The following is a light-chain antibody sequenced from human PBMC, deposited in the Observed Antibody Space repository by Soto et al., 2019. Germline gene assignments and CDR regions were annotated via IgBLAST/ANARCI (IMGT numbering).Light chain of an antibody. J-gene: IGLJ2*01. V-gene: IGLV2-14*01. CDR3: SSYISGSTLI. CDR2: EVS. CDR1: SSDIGGYDY. Sequence: QSALTQPASVSGSPGQSITISCTGTSSDIGGYDYVSWYQQHPGKAPKLMIYEVSNRPSGVSNRFSGSKSGNTASLTISGLQAEDEADYRCSSYISGSTLIFGGGTKLTVL.